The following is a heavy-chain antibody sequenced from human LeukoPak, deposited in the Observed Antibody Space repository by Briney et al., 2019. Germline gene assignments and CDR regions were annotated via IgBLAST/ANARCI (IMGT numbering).Heavy chain of an antibody. CDR2: IKSDGRTT. Sequence: GGSQRLSCEASEFTFSSYWMHWVRQAPGKGRVWVSRIKSDGRTTIYADSLKGRFTISRDNAKNTLYLQMNSLRAEDTAVYYCAREGYYDSSGYSIRFSYWGQGTLVTVSS. CDR1: EFTFSSYW. CDR3: AREGYYDSSGYSIRFSY. D-gene: IGHD3-22*01. J-gene: IGHJ4*02. V-gene: IGHV3-74*01.